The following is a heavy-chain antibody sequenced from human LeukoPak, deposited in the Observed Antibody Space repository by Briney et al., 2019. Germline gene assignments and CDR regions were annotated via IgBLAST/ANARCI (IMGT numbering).Heavy chain of an antibody. V-gene: IGHV4-39*07. Sequence: SETLSLTCTVSGGSISSSSYYWGWIRQPPGKGLEWIGSIYYSGSTYYNPSLKSRVTISVDTSKNQFSLKLSSVTAADTAVYYCAAQKRGTSRPYYFDYWGQGTLVTVSS. D-gene: IGHD3-16*02. CDR3: AAQKRGTSRPYYFDY. J-gene: IGHJ4*02. CDR2: IYYSGST. CDR1: GGSISSSSYY.